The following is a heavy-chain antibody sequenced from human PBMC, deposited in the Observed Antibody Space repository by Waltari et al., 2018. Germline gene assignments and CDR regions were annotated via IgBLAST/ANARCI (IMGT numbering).Heavy chain of an antibody. CDR3: ARGSYYGAFDI. J-gene: IGHJ3*02. D-gene: IGHD1-26*01. CDR2: IYYSGST. Sequence: QVQLQESGPGLVKPSETLSLTCTVSGGSISSYYWSWIRQPPGKGLEWIGYIYYSGSTNYNPSLKSRVTISVETSKKQLALKLSSVTAADTAVYYCARGSYYGAFDIWGQGTMVTVSS. V-gene: IGHV4-59*01. CDR1: GGSISSYY.